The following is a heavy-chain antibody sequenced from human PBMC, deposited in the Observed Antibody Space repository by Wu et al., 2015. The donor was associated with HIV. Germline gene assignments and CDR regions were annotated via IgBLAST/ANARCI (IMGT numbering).Heavy chain of an antibody. Sequence: QAQLVQSGAEVKKPGASVKVSCKASGYTFKIYYIHWVRQAPGQGLEWMGRIHPSGGVTLYAQKFQGRITLTRDTSTSTVYMDLSSLRSEDTAIYYCARERYGAVSGLSMDVWGRGTTVIVSS. J-gene: IGHJ6*03. CDR2: IHPSGGVT. CDR1: GYTFKIYY. CDR3: ARERYGAVSGLSMDV. V-gene: IGHV1-46*02. D-gene: IGHD3-16*01.